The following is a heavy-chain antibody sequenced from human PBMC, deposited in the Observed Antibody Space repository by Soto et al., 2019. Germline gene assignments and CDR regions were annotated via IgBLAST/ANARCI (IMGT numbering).Heavy chain of an antibody. CDR1: GFTFSSYA. V-gene: IGHV3-23*01. D-gene: IGHD2-15*01. CDR3: AKDPAIVVGVAAPLFDP. Sequence: EVQLLESGGGLVQPGGSLRLSCAASGFTFSSYAMSWVRQAPGKGLEWVSAISGSGGSTYYADSVKGRFTIARDNSTNTLYLQMNSLRAEDTAVYYCAKDPAIVVGVAAPLFDPWGQGTLVTVSS. CDR2: ISGSGGST. J-gene: IGHJ5*02.